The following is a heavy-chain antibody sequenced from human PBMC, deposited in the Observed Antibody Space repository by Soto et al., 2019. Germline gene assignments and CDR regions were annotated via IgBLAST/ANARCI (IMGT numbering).Heavy chain of an antibody. CDR1: GFNFNSYT. CDR3: ARECSGGSCYPGIAV. Sequence: EVQLVESGGGLVKPGGSLRLSCAASGFNFNSYTINWVRQAPGKRLEWLSSISSSGYSFSTDSLRGRFTISRDNAKNSGYLPVYRLRAEDTTVYCCARECSGGSCYPGIAVWGKVATVSVSS. V-gene: IGHV3-21*01. D-gene: IGHD2-15*01. CDR2: ISSSGYS. J-gene: IGHJ6*04.